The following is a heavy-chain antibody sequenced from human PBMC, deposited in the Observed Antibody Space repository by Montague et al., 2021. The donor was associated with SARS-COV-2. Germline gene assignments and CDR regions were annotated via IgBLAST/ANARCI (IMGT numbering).Heavy chain of an antibody. CDR1: GGSFSNHY. CDR2: SNQGGST. Sequence: SETLSLTCAVYGGSFSNHYWSWIRQPPGKGLEWIGESNQGGSTNXXPSLKSRVTVSVDTSKNQFSLNLRSVTAADTAVYYCARGTLSVKTALVVFLGGIYYFDSWGQGTLVAVSS. J-gene: IGHJ4*02. CDR3: ARGTLSVKTALVVFLGGIYYFDS. D-gene: IGHD3-22*01. V-gene: IGHV4-34*01.